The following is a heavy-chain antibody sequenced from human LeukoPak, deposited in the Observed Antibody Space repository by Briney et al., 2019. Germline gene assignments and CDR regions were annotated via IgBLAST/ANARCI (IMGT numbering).Heavy chain of an antibody. CDR1: GFTFSSYS. Sequence: GGSLRLSCAASGFTFSSYSVNWVRQAPGKGLEWVSSISSSSSYIYYADSVKGRFTFSRDNAKNSLYLQMNSLRAEDTAMYYCARGPISVVAALGIFDYWGQGTLVTVSS. D-gene: IGHD2-15*01. V-gene: IGHV3-21*06. CDR3: ARGPISVVAALGIFDY. CDR2: ISSSSSYI. J-gene: IGHJ4*02.